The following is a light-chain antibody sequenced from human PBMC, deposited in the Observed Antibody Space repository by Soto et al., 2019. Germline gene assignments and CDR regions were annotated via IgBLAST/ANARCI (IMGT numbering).Light chain of an antibody. CDR3: QSYDSSLSGVV. Sequence: QSVLTQPPSVSGAPGQRVTISCTGSRSNIGAGYDVHWYQQLPGTAPKLLIYGNSNRPSGVPDRFSGSKSGTSASLAITGLQAEDEADYYCQSYDSSLSGVVFGTGTKLTVL. CDR1: RSNIGAGYD. CDR2: GNS. V-gene: IGLV1-40*01. J-gene: IGLJ1*01.